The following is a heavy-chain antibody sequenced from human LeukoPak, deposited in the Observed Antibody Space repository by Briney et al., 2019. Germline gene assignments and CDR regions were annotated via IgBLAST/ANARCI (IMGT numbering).Heavy chain of an antibody. CDR3: VKGGVVTSRPLDY. J-gene: IGHJ4*02. CDR1: GFTFSGYA. Sequence: GGSLRLSCSASGFTFSGYAMHWVRQAPGKGLEYVSAISSDGGTTYYADSVKGRFTISRDRSKNTLYLQMSSLRAEDTAVYYCVKGGVVTSRPLDYWGQGTLVVVSS. V-gene: IGHV3-64D*09. D-gene: IGHD4-23*01. CDR2: ISSDGGTT.